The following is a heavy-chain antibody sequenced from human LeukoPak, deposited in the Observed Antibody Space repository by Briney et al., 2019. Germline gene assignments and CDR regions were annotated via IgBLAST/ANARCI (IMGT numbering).Heavy chain of an antibody. Sequence: SETLSLTCTVSGGSISSYYWSWIRQPPGNGLERIGYIYYSGSTNYNPSLKSRVTISVDTSKNRFSLKLSSVTAADTAVYYWARTIAAAATDPGYFDYRGQGTLVTVSS. D-gene: IGHD6-13*01. V-gene: IGHV4-59*01. CDR1: GGSISSYY. J-gene: IGHJ4*02. CDR2: IYYSGST. CDR3: ARTIAAAATDPGYFDY.